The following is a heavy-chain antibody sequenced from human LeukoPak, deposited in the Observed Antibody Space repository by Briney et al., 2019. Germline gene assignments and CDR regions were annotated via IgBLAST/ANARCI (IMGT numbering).Heavy chain of an antibody. Sequence: GGSLRLSCAASGFIVSNNYMNWVRQAPGKGLEWVSVIYTGGRTHYIDSVKGRFTISRDNSKNTLDLQMNSLGAEDTAVYYCARGDYGDSGPFDYWGQGTLVTVSS. CDR3: ARGDYGDSGPFDY. J-gene: IGHJ4*02. V-gene: IGHV3-53*01. D-gene: IGHD4-17*01. CDR2: IYTGGRT. CDR1: GFIVSNNY.